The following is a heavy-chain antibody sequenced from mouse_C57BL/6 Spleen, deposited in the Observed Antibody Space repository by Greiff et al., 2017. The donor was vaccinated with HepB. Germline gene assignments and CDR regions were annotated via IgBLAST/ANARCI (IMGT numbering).Heavy chain of an antibody. J-gene: IGHJ3*01. CDR3: ARGDYGSSYEFAY. CDR2: IYPGDGDT. CDR1: GYAFSSYW. D-gene: IGHD1-1*01. V-gene: IGHV1-80*01. Sequence: QVQLQQSGAELVKPGASVKISCKASGYAFSSYWMNWVKQRPGKGLEWIGQIYPGDGDTNYNGKFKGKATLTADKSSSTAYMQLSSLTSEDSAVYICARGDYGSSYEFAYWGQGTLVTVSA.